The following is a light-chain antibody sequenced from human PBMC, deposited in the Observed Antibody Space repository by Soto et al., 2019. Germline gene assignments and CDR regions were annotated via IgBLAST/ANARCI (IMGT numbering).Light chain of an antibody. V-gene: IGKV1-39*01. CDR3: QQSFSTPST. CDR2: IAS. CDR1: QSISTS. Sequence: DIQMTQSPPSLSASVGDRVTITCRASQSISTSLRWYQQKPGKAPDLLIYIASTLHGGVPSRFNGSGSGTDFTLSITNLQPEDFATYHCQQSFSTPSTFGQGTKVEIK. J-gene: IGKJ2*01.